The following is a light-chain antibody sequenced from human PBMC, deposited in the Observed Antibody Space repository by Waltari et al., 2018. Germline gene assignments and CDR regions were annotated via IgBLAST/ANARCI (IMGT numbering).Light chain of an antibody. CDR2: DAC. J-gene: IGKJ1*01. CDR3: QMYVRLPAT. Sequence: SGRARQSVGRSLASYQQKPGHAPRLLIYDACTRATGIADRVSGSGSGPDFSLTVSRLDPEDFAVDYCQMYVRLPATFGQGTKVEI. V-gene: IGKV3-20*01. CDR1: QSVGRS.